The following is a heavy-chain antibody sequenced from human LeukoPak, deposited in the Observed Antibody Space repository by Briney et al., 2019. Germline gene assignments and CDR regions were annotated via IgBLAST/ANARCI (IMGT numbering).Heavy chain of an antibody. CDR2: IYTSGST. J-gene: IGHJ4*02. Sequence: SETLSLTCTVSGGSISSGSYYWSWIRQPAGKGLEWIGRIYTSGSTNYNPSLKSRVTISVDTSKNQFSLKLSSVTAADTAVYYCARGLVREGHSDYWGQGTLVTVSS. D-gene: IGHD6-19*01. CDR3: ARGLVREGHSDY. CDR1: GGSISSGSYY. V-gene: IGHV4-61*02.